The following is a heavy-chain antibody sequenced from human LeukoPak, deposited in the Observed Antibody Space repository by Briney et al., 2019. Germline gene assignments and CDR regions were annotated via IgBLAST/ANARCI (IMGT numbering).Heavy chain of an antibody. D-gene: IGHD3-10*01. J-gene: IGHJ4*02. CDR2: INPNSGGT. CDR1: GYTFTGYY. V-gene: IGHV1-2*02. CDR3: RITMVRGAFDY. Sequence: GASVKVSCKASGYTFTGYYMHWVRQAPGQGLEWMGWINPNSGGTNYAQKFQGRVTITTDESTSTAYMELSSLRSEDTAVYYCRITMVRGAFDYWGQGTLVTVSS.